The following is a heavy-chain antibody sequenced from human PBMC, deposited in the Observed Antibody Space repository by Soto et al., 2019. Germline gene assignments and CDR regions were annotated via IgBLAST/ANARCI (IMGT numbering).Heavy chain of an antibody. D-gene: IGHD2-2*01. Sequence: QLQLQESGPGLVKPSETLSLTCTVSGGSISSGSYYWGWIRQPPGKVLEWIGSIYYRGSTYYNPSLKSRVPMSVDACKKQFSLKLSSVKAADTAVYYCATPRKKYCSSTSCYEEGATQTKWFDPSGQGPLVTVSS. J-gene: IGHJ5*02. CDR1: GGSISSGSYY. CDR3: ATPRKKYCSSTSCYEEGATQTKWFDP. CDR2: IYYRGST. V-gene: IGHV4-39*01.